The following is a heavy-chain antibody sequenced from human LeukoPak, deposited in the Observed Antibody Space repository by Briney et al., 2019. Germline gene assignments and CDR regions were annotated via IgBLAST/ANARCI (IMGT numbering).Heavy chain of an antibody. D-gene: IGHD4-23*01. CDR1: GYSICSGYY. J-gene: IGHJ4*02. Sequence: SETLSLTCTVSGYSICSGYYWGWIRQPPGKGLEWIGSIYHSGSTYYNPSLKSRVTISVDTSKNQFSLKLSSVTAADTAVYYCARVPTVVISKGLDYWGQGTLVTVSS. CDR2: IYHSGST. V-gene: IGHV4-38-2*02. CDR3: ARVPTVVISKGLDY.